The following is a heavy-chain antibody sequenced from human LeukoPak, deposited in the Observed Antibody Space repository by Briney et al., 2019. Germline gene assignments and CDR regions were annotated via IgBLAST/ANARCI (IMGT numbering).Heavy chain of an antibody. CDR2: ISGSGGST. V-gene: IGHV3-23*01. J-gene: IGHJ5*02. CDR1: GFTFSSYA. D-gene: IGHD3-10*01. Sequence: GGSLRLSCAASGFTFSSYAMSWVRQAPGRGLEWASAISGSGGSTYYADSVKGRFTISRDNSKNTLYLQMNSLRAEDTAVYYCASELLWFGPLDWFDPWGQGTLVTVSS. CDR3: ASELLWFGPLDWFDP.